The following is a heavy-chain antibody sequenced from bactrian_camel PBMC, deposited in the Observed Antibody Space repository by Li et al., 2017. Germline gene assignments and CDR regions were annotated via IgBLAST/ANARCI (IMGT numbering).Heavy chain of an antibody. CDR3: AADFYNMQLARHYSN. V-gene: IGHV3S53*01. CDR1: PFRNC. J-gene: IGHJ4*01. CDR2: IDSFLDA. D-gene: IGHD4*01. Sequence: HVQLVESGGGSVQAGGSLRLSCAASPFRNCMAWFRQTPEKEREGVAAIDSFLDANYADFAKGRFTISRDSGKNMIVLQMNNLQPEDTAMYYCAADFYNMQLARHYSNWGQGTQVTVS.